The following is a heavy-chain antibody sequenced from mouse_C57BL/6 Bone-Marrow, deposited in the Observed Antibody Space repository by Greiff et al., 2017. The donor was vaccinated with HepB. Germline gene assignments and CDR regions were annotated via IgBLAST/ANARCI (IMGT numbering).Heavy chain of an antibody. Sequence: VMLVESGPGLVQPSQSLSITCTVSGFSLTSYGVHWVRQSPGKGLEWLGVIWSGGSTDYNAAFISRLSISKDNSKSQVFFKMNSLQADDTAIYYCARNDYDKKFAYWGQGTLVTVSA. CDR2: IWSGGST. CDR1: GFSLTSYG. CDR3: ARNDYDKKFAY. J-gene: IGHJ3*01. D-gene: IGHD2-4*01. V-gene: IGHV2-2*01.